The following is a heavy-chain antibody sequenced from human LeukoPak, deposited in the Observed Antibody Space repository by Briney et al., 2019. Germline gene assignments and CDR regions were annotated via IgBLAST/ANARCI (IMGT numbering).Heavy chain of an antibody. CDR1: GGSISSSGYY. CDR3: ARVWFGETTAFDY. J-gene: IGHJ4*02. V-gene: IGHV4-39*01. CDR2: IYYSGST. Sequence: PSETLSLTCTVSGGSISSSGYYWGWIRQPPGKGLEWIGSIYYSGSTYYNPSLKSRVTISVDTSKNQFSLKLSSVTAADTAVYYCARVWFGETTAFDYWGQGTLVTVSS. D-gene: IGHD3-10*01.